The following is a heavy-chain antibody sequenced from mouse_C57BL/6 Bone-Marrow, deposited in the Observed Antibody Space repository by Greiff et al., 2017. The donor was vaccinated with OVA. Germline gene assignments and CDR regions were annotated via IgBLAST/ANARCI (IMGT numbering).Heavy chain of an antibody. D-gene: IGHD1-1*01. CDR1: GYTFTSYW. Sequence: QVQLQQPGTELVKPGASVKLSCKASGYTFTSYWMHWVKQRPGQGLAWIGNINPSNGGNNYNEKFKSKATLTVDTSSSTAYMQLSSLTSEDSAVYYCARLGYYYGSSYGWYFDVWGTGTTVTVSS. J-gene: IGHJ1*03. CDR2: INPSNGGN. V-gene: IGHV1-53*01. CDR3: ARLGYYYGSSYGWYFDV.